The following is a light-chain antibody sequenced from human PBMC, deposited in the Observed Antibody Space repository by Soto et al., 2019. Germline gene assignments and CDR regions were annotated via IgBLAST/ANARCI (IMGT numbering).Light chain of an antibody. CDR2: AAS. J-gene: IGKJ4*01. Sequence: DIQMTQSPSTLSASVGDRVTITCRASQSISSWLAWYQQKPGKAPKLLIYAASSLQSGVPSRFSGSGSGTDFTLTISSLQPDDFATYYCQQYNSYKVTFGGGTKVDI. CDR3: QQYNSYKVT. CDR1: QSISSW. V-gene: IGKV1-5*01.